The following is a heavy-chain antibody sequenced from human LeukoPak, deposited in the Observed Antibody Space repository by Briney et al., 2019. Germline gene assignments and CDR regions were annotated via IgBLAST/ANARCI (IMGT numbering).Heavy chain of an antibody. Sequence: PSETLSLTCAVSGGSISNSRYYWGWIRQTPGKGLEWIGTMHYSGSTYYNPYLKSRVTISVDTSKNQFSLKLSSVTAADTAVFYCASRASDWSFDYWGQGTLVTVSS. J-gene: IGHJ4*02. CDR2: MHYSGST. CDR3: ASRASDWSFDY. V-gene: IGHV4-39*01. CDR1: GGSISNSRYY. D-gene: IGHD6-19*01.